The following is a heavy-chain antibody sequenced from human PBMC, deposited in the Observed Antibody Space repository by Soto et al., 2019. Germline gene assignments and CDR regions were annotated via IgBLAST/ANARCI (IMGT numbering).Heavy chain of an antibody. Sequence: GGSLRLSCAASGFTFSSYAMSWVRQAPGKGLEWVSAISGSGGSTYYADSVKGRFTISRDNSKNTLYLQMNSLRAEDTAVYYCAKVHLYDFWSGPFDYWGQGTLVTVSS. CDR3: AKVHLYDFWSGPFDY. J-gene: IGHJ4*02. D-gene: IGHD3-3*01. CDR2: ISGSGGST. CDR1: GFTFSSYA. V-gene: IGHV3-23*01.